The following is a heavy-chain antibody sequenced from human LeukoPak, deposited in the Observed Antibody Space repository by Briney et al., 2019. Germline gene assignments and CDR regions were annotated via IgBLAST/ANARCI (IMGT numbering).Heavy chain of an antibody. Sequence: SVKVSCKASGGTFSSYAISWVRQAPGQGLEWMGGIIPIFGTANYAQKFQGRVTITADESTSTAYMELSSLRSEDTAVYCCARDLGDSSGYGAFDIWGQGTMVTVSS. CDR3: ARDLGDSSGYGAFDI. CDR1: GGTFSSYA. V-gene: IGHV1-69*13. CDR2: IIPIFGTA. D-gene: IGHD3-22*01. J-gene: IGHJ3*02.